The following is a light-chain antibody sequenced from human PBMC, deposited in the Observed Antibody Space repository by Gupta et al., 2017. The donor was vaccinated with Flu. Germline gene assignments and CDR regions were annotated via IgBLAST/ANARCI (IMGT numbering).Light chain of an antibody. CDR3: QQNGSNPYFT. Sequence: DMQMTQSPASLSASVGDRVSITCRASQDISKYLNWYQVKQGQAPNLLIYAASGWQSGVPSRFCGSGYGKDVAITISNRQQEDFASYYSQQNGSNPYFTFGRGTKVDIK. J-gene: IGKJ3*01. V-gene: IGKV1-39*01. CDR2: AAS. CDR1: QDISKY.